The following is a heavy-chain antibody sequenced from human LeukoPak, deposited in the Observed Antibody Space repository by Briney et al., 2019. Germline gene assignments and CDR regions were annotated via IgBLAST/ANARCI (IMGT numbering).Heavy chain of an antibody. CDR2: INPNSGGT. Sequence: ASVKVSCKASGYTFTGYYMHWVRQAPGQGLEWMGWINPNSGGTNYAQKLQGRVTMTTDTSTSTAYMELRSLRSDDTAVYYCARESSGSYYEVYYYYYMDVWGKGTTVTVSS. J-gene: IGHJ6*03. D-gene: IGHD1-26*01. CDR1: GYTFTGYY. V-gene: IGHV1-2*02. CDR3: ARESSGSYYEVYYYYYMDV.